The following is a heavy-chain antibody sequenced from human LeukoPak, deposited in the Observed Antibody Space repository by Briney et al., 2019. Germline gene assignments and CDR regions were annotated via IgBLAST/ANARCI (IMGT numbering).Heavy chain of an antibody. D-gene: IGHD6-19*01. CDR3: ASGGGWYWSFDY. CDR2: IYHSGST. V-gene: IGHV4-31*03. J-gene: IGHJ4*02. CDR1: GASVTTGGFS. Sequence: SETLSLTCSVSGASVTTGGFSWTWIRQLPGKGLEWIGYIYHSGSTKYHPSLESRLIISIDTSKNQFSLKLNSVTAADTAVYYCASGGGWYWSFDYWGQGTLVTVSS.